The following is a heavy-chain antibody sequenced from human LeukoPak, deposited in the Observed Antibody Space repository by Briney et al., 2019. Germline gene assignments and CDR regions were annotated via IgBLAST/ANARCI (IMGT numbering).Heavy chain of an antibody. Sequence: GGSLRLSCAASGFTFSSYGMHWVRQAPGKGLEWVAVIWYDGSNKYYADSVKGRFTISRDNPKNTLYLQMNSLRAEYTAVYYCARDGRYYGSGSCLDYWGQGTLVTVSS. CDR1: GFTFSSYG. D-gene: IGHD3-10*01. CDR2: IWYDGSNK. J-gene: IGHJ4*02. CDR3: ARDGRYYGSGSCLDY. V-gene: IGHV3-33*01.